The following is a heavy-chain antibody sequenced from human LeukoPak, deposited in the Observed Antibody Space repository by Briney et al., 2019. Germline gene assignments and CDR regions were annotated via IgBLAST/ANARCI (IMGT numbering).Heavy chain of an antibody. CDR3: ARHVRDSSGRAADY. CDR1: GGSISSGSYY. J-gene: IGHJ4*02. CDR2: IYTSGST. V-gene: IGHV4-61*02. D-gene: IGHD6-19*01. Sequence: SQTLSLTCTVSGGSISSGSYYWTWIRQPAGKGLEWIGRIYTSGSTNYNPSLKSRVTISVDTSKNQFSLKLSSVTAADTAVYYCARHVRDSSGRAADYWGQGTLVTVSS.